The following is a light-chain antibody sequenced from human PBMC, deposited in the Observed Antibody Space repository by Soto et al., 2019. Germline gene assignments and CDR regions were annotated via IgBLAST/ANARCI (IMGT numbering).Light chain of an antibody. V-gene: IGKV3D-15*01. CDR1: QSVSSN. J-gene: IGKJ1*01. CDR2: EAS. CDR3: QQYNNWPRT. Sequence: EIVMTQSPATLSVSPGERVTLSCRASQSVSSNLGWYQQKPGQAPRLLIYEASTRATGIPARFSGSGSGTEFTLTTNSLQSEDFAVYYCQQYNNWPRTFGQGTKVDIK.